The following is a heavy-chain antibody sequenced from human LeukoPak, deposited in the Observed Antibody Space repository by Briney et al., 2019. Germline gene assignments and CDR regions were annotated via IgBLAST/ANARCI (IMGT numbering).Heavy chain of an antibody. J-gene: IGHJ4*02. CDR3: ARGGGIAVAGSVDY. CDR1: GGSFSGYY. Sequence: SETLSLTCAVYGGSFSGYYWSWIRQPPGKGLEWIGEINHSGSTNYNPSLKSRVTISVDTSKNQSSLKLSSVTAADTAVYYCARGGGIAVAGSVDYWGQGTLVTVSS. CDR2: INHSGST. D-gene: IGHD6-19*01. V-gene: IGHV4-34*01.